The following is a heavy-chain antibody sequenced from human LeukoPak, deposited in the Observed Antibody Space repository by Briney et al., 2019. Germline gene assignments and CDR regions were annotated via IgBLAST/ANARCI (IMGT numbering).Heavy chain of an antibody. CDR3: ARDYCSSTSCYFGDYYYYMDV. CDR2: IYTSGST. Sequence: SETLSLTCTVSGGSISSYYWSWIRQPAGKGLEWIGRIYTSGSTNYNPSLKSRVTMSVDTSKNQFSLKLSSVTAADTAVYYCARDYCSSTSCYFGDYYYYMDVWGKGTTVTVSS. J-gene: IGHJ6*03. D-gene: IGHD2-2*01. CDR1: GGSISSYY. V-gene: IGHV4-4*07.